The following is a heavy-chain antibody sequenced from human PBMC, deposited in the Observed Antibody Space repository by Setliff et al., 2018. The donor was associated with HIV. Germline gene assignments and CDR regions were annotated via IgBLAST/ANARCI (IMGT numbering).Heavy chain of an antibody. CDR2: INTHSGYT. CDR1: GYTFNNYG. Sequence: ASVKVSCKASGYTFNNYGISWVRQAPGQGLEWMGWINTHSGYTNYAQNVQGRVTMTTDTSTSTAYMELRSLRSDDTAVYYCGRSETRDSRGLYYWGQGTLVTVSS. V-gene: IGHV1-18*01. J-gene: IGHJ4*02. CDR3: GRSETRDSRGLYY. D-gene: IGHD3-22*01.